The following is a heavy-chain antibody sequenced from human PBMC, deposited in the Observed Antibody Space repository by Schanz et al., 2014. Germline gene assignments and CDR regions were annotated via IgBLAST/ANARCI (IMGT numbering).Heavy chain of an antibody. J-gene: IGHJ4*02. CDR2: MIGSGSSV. V-gene: IGHV3-23*01. CDR1: GFTFSIYG. D-gene: IGHD5-12*01. Sequence: EVQLLESGGGLVQPGGSLRISCAASGFTFSIYGMSWVRQAPGKGLEWVSRMIGSGSSVFYADSVKGRFTISRDNLKNTVYLQMNSLRAGDTAVYYCARSRGFDSIFDFWGRGTLVTVSS. CDR3: ARSRGFDSIFDF.